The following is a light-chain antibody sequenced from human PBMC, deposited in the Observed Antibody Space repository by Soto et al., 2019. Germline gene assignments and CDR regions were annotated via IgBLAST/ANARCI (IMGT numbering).Light chain of an antibody. Sequence: DLVMTQSPDSLAVSLGERATINCKSSQSVLYTSNNKNYLAWYQQKAGQPPKVLIYWASTRESGVPDRFSGSGSGTDFTLTISSLQAEDVALYYCQQYYSTPPTFGQGTKVDIK. CDR1: QSVLYTSNNKNY. CDR3: QQYYSTPPT. CDR2: WAS. J-gene: IGKJ1*01. V-gene: IGKV4-1*01.